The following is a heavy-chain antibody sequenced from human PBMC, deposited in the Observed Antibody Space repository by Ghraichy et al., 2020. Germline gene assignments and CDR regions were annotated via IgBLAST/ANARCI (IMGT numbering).Heavy chain of an antibody. J-gene: IGHJ4*02. CDR1: GFTFSGSA. D-gene: IGHD6-13*01. CDR2: IRSKANSYAT. V-gene: IGHV3-73*01. Sequence: GESLNISCAASGFTFSGSAMHWVRQASGKGLEWVGRIRSKANSYATAYAASVKGRFTISRDDSKNTAYLQMNSLKTEDTAVYYCTRAAAAADYWGQGTLVTVSS. CDR3: TRAAAAADY.